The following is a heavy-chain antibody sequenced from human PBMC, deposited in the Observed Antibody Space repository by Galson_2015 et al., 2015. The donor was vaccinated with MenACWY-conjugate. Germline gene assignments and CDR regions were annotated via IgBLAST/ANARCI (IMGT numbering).Heavy chain of an antibody. V-gene: IGHV3-7*03. CDR2: IKEDGSEK. CDR3: ARGHYGMDV. CDR1: GFTFNDYW. J-gene: IGHJ6*02. Sequence: SLRLSCAVSGFTFNDYWMTWVRQAPGKGLEWVAHIKEDGSEKQYVDSVKGRFTISRDNAKNSLYLEMNSLRVEDTAVYSCARGHYGMDVWGQGTTVTASS.